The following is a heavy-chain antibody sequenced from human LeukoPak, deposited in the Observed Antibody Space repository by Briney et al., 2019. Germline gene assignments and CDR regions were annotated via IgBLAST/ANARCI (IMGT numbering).Heavy chain of an antibody. V-gene: IGHV4-59*01. D-gene: IGHD6-13*01. CDR3: AREGIAAAGTDYYYGMDV. CDR2: IYYSGST. CDR1: GGSISSDY. Sequence: SETLSLTCTVSGGSISSDYWSWIRQPPGKGLGLIGYIYYSGSTNYNPSLKSRVPISVATSKNQFSLKLSSVTAADTAVYYCAREGIAAAGTDYYYGMDVWGKGTTVTVSS. J-gene: IGHJ6*04.